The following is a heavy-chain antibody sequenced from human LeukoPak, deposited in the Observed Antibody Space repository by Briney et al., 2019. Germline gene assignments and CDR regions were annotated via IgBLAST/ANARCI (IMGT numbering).Heavy chain of an antibody. J-gene: IGHJ4*02. CDR1: GITFSDYY. D-gene: IGHD3-22*01. CDR2: ITSSGSSI. V-gene: IGHV3-11*01. CDR3: ARGYSSGYNYFVF. Sequence: GGSPRLSCAPSGITFSDYYMSWIRQAPGKGLEWVSYITSSGSSIYYADSVKGRFTISRDNAKNSLYLQMNNLRADDTAVYYCARGYSSGYNYFVFWGQGTLVTVSS.